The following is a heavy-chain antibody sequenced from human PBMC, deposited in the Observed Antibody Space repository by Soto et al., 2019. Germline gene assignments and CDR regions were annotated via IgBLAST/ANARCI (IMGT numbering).Heavy chain of an antibody. CDR2: IYYSGST. CDR3: ARASYDSSGYALDY. Sequence: SETLSLTCTVSGGSISSGGYYWSWIRQHPGKGLEWIGYIYYSGSTYYNPSLKSRVTISVDTSKNQFSLKLSPVTAADTAVYYCARASYDSSGYALDYWGQGTLVTVSS. CDR1: GGSISSGGYY. V-gene: IGHV4-31*03. J-gene: IGHJ4*02. D-gene: IGHD3-22*01.